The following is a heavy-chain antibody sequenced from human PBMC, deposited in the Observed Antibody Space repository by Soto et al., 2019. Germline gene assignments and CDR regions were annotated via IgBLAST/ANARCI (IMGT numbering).Heavy chain of an antibody. CDR3: ARRQLGYPSGCWFDP. J-gene: IGHJ5*02. Sequence: PSETLSLTCAVYGGSFSGYYWSWIRQPPGKGLEWIGEINHSGSTNYNPSLKSRVTISVDTSKNQFSLKLSSVTAADTAVYYCARRQLGYPSGCWFDPWGQGTPVTVCS. D-gene: IGHD5-18*01. CDR2: INHSGST. V-gene: IGHV4-34*01. CDR1: GGSFSGYY.